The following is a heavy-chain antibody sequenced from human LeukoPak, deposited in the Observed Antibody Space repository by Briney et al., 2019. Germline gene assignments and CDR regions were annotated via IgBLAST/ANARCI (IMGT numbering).Heavy chain of an antibody. J-gene: IGHJ4*02. CDR1: GFTFSSYG. Sequence: GRSLRLSCAASGFTFSSYGMHWVRQAPGKGLEWVAVISYDGSNKYYADSVKGRFTISRDNSKNTLYLQMNSLRAENTAVYYCAKSGAVAGTGFDYWGQGTLVTVSS. CDR2: ISYDGSNK. CDR3: AKSGAVAGTGFDY. V-gene: IGHV3-30*18. D-gene: IGHD6-19*01.